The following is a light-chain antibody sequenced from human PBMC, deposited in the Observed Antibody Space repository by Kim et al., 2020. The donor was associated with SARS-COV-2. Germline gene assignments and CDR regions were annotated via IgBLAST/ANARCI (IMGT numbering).Light chain of an antibody. V-gene: IGKV3-20*01. Sequence: EIVLTQSPGTLSLSPGERATLSCRASQSITSRFLAWYQQKPGQAPRLLIYGASSRATGIPDRFGGSGSGTDFTLTISRLEPEDFSLYYCQHYDGSVPLTFGGGTKLEI. J-gene: IGKJ4*01. CDR2: GAS. CDR1: QSITSRF. CDR3: QHYDGSVPLT.